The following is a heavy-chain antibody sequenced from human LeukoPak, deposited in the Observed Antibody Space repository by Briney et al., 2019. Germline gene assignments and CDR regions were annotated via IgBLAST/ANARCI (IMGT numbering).Heavy chain of an antibody. D-gene: IGHD5-12*01. CDR2: ISSDESST. Sequence: GGSLRLSCAASGFTFSNYWMHWVRQAPGKGLVWVSRISSDESSTTYADSVKSRFTISRDNAKNTLYLQMNSLRAEDTAVYYCARGTGYAVFDYWGQGTLVTISS. CDR3: ARGTGYAVFDY. CDR1: GFTFSNYW. J-gene: IGHJ4*02. V-gene: IGHV3-74*01.